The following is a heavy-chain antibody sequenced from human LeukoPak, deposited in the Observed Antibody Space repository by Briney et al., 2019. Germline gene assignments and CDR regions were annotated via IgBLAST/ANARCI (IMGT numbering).Heavy chain of an antibody. D-gene: IGHD1-7*01. Sequence: GRSLRLSCAASGFTFDDYAMHWVRQAPGKGLEWVSGISWNSGSIGYADSVKGRFTISRDNAKNSLYLQMNSLRAEDTALYYCAKAMYNWNFVPAGWGQGTLVTVSS. CDR2: ISWNSGSI. J-gene: IGHJ4*02. V-gene: IGHV3-9*01. CDR1: GFTFDDYA. CDR3: AKAMYNWNFVPAG.